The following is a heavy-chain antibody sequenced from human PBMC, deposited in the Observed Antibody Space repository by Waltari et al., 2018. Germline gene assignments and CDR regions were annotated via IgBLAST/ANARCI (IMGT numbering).Heavy chain of an antibody. D-gene: IGHD6-19*01. CDR3: ARVVYSSGQIDY. CDR2: IIPILGIA. V-gene: IGHV1-69*02. CDR1: GGTFSSYT. J-gene: IGHJ4*02. Sequence: SGAEVKKPGSSVKVSCKASGGTFSSYTISWVRQAPGQGLEWMGRIIPILGIANYAQKFQGRVTITADKSTSTAYMELSSLRSEDTAVYYCARVVYSSGQIDYWGQGTLVTVSS.